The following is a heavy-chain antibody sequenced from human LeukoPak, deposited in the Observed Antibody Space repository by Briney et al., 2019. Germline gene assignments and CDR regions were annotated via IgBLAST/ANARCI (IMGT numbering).Heavy chain of an antibody. V-gene: IGHV1-2*02. CDR2: INPNSGGT. J-gene: IGHJ4*02. CDR3: ARDSWLDNGYFDY. CDR1: GYTFTGYY. Sequence: GASVKVSCKASGYTFTGYYMHWVRQAPGQGLEWMGWINPNSGGTNYAQKFQGRVTMTRDTSISTAYMELSRLRSDDTAVYYCARDSWLDNGYFDYWGQGTLVTASS. D-gene: IGHD6-19*01.